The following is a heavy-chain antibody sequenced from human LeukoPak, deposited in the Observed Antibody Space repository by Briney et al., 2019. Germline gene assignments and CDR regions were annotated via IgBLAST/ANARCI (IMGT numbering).Heavy chain of an antibody. J-gene: IGHJ5*02. CDR1: GYSFTNYW. Sequence: GESLKISCKGSGYSFTNYWIGWVREMPGKGLEWMGLIYPGDSATRYSPSFQGQVTISADKSISTAYLQWSSLKASDTAMYYCARQDYARFDPWGQGTLVTVSS. CDR3: ARQDYARFDP. V-gene: IGHV5-51*01. CDR2: IYPGDSAT. D-gene: IGHD4-17*01.